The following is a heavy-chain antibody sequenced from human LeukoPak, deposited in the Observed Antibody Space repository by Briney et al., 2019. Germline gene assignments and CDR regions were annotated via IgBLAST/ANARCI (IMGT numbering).Heavy chain of an antibody. V-gene: IGHV3-23*01. CDR1: GFTFSSHA. D-gene: IGHD3-3*01. J-gene: IGHJ5*02. CDR3: ANTNMVFWSGYSFWFDP. Sequence: PGGSLRLSCVASGFTFSSHAMSWVRQAPGKGLEWVSAISGSGGSTYYADSVKGRFTISRDNSKNTLYLQMNSLRAEDTAVYYCANTNMVFWSGYSFWFDPWGQGTLVTVSS. CDR2: ISGSGGST.